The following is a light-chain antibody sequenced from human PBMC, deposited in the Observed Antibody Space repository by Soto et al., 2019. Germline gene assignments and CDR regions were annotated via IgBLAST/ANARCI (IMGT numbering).Light chain of an antibody. CDR1: QTISGNY. CDR2: GAS. J-gene: IGKJ2*02. CDR3: HQNYDLPWT. V-gene: IGKV3D-7*01. Sequence: EIALTQSPASLSLSPGESVTLSCRTSQTISGNYLSWYQRRPGQAPRLLIFGASIRATDIPARFSGSGSARDFTLAITSLEPEDFAVYYCHQNYDLPWTFGQGTKLEMK.